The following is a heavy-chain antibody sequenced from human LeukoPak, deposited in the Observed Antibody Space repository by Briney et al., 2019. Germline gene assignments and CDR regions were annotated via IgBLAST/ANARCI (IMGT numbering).Heavy chain of an antibody. Sequence: SETLSLTCAVYGGSFSGYYWSWIRKPPGKGLEWIGEINHSGGTKYNPSLKSRVTISVDTSKNQFSLKLSSVTAADTAVYYCARQEMATTYYFDYWGQGTLVTVSS. J-gene: IGHJ4*02. D-gene: IGHD5-24*01. CDR1: GGSFSGYY. V-gene: IGHV4-34*01. CDR3: ARQEMATTYYFDY. CDR2: INHSGGT.